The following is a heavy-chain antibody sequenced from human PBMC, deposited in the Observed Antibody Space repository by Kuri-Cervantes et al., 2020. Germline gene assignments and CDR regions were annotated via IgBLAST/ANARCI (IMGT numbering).Heavy chain of an antibody. CDR3: ARWSLADPNLEL. V-gene: IGHV4-59*01. J-gene: IGHJ2*01. CDR2: IYYGGMT. D-gene: IGHD6-13*01. CDR1: GGSIGDDY. Sequence: SETLSLTCTVSGGSIGDDYWTWIRQPPGKGLEWIGYIYYGGMTNYNPSLKSRVTISIDTSKNQFSLEMNSVTAADTAVYYCARWSLADPNLELWGRGTLVTVSS.